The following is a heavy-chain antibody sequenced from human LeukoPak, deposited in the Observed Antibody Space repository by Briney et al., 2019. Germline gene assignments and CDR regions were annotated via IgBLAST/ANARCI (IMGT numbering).Heavy chain of an antibody. CDR1: GGTFSSYA. Sequence: ASVKVSCKASGGTFSSYAISWVRQAPGQGLEWMGWISAYNGNTNYAQKLQGRVTMTTDTSTSTAYMELRSLRSDDTAVYYCARAAITMVRGVHYYYYMDVWGKGTTVTISS. CDR2: ISAYNGNT. J-gene: IGHJ6*03. CDR3: ARAAITMVRGVHYYYYMDV. V-gene: IGHV1-18*01. D-gene: IGHD3-10*01.